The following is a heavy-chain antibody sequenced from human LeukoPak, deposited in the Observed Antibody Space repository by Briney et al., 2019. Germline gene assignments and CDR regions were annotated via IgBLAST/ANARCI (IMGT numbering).Heavy chain of an antibody. D-gene: IGHD6-13*01. J-gene: IGHJ4*02. Sequence: PSETLSLTCAVYGGSFSGYYWSWIRQPPGKWLEWIGEINHSGSTNYNPSLKSRVTISVDTSKNQFSLKLSSVTAADTAVYYCARHTSSSWHSLNYYFDYWGQGTLVTVSS. CDR3: ARHTSSSWHSLNYYFDY. CDR1: GGSFSGYY. CDR2: INHSGST. V-gene: IGHV4-34*01.